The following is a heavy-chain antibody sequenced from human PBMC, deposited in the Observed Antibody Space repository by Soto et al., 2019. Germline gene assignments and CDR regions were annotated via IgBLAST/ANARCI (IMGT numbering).Heavy chain of an antibody. Sequence: LRLSCAASGFTFSSYGMHWVRQAPGKGLEWVAVISYDGSNKYYADSVKGRFTISRDNSKNTLYLQMNSLRAEDTAVYYCAKWSSSIAVAGTYDYWGQGTLVTVSS. J-gene: IGHJ4*02. CDR3: AKWSSSIAVAGTYDY. D-gene: IGHD6-19*01. CDR2: ISYDGSNK. V-gene: IGHV3-30*18. CDR1: GFTFSSYG.